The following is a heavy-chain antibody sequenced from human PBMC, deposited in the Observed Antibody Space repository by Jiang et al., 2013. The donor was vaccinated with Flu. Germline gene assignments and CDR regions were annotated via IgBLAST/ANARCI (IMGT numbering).Heavy chain of an antibody. Sequence: FTFRSYAMNWVRQAPGRGWEWISYISSRSNTKYYTDFVKGRFTISRDNEKKSLYLQMNSLRAEDTAVYYCVREYDAFDMWGQGTVVTVSS. CDR1: FTFRSYA. CDR3: VREYDAFDM. J-gene: IGHJ3*02. V-gene: IGHV3-48*01. CDR2: ISSRSNTK.